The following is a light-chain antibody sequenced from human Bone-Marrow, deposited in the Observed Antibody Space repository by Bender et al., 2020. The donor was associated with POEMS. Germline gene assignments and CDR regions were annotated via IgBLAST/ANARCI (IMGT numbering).Light chain of an antibody. V-gene: IGLV3-21*02. Sequence: SYVLTQPPSVSVAPGQTARITCGGDNIGSESVHWYQQRPGQAPVLVVSDDSDRPSGVSDRFSGSKSGNTASLAISGLLPEDEADYYCSSFTTSVTVVFGGGTRLTVL. CDR1: NIGSES. CDR2: DDS. J-gene: IGLJ2*01. CDR3: SSFTTSVTVV.